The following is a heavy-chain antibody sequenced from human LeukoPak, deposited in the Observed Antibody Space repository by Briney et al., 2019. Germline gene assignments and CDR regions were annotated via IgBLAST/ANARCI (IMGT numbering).Heavy chain of an antibody. V-gene: IGHV4-31*11. CDR1: GGSFSGYY. CDR3: ARSPVTSREQQLVLGFFDY. J-gene: IGHJ4*02. Sequence: SETLSLTCAVYGGSFSGYYWSWIRQHLGKGLEWIGYIYYSGSTYYNPSLKSRVTISVDTSKNQFSLKLSSVTAADTAVYYCARSPVTSREQQLVLGFFDYWGQGTLVTVSS. D-gene: IGHD6-13*01. CDR2: IYYSGST.